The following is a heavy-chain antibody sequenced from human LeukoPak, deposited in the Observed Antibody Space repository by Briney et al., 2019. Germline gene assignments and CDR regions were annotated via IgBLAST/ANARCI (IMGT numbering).Heavy chain of an antibody. CDR1: GFTFRNYG. CDR3: ARDSAKSFDD. J-gene: IGHJ4*02. Sequence: GGSLRLSCAASGFTFRNYGIHWVRQAPGKGLEWVSAIYHDGGYTFYADSVKGRFTFSRDNSKNTVYLERNSLRAEDTALYYVARDSAKSFDDWGQGTMVTVSS. V-gene: IGHV3-33*01. D-gene: IGHD4/OR15-4a*01. CDR2: IYHDGGYT.